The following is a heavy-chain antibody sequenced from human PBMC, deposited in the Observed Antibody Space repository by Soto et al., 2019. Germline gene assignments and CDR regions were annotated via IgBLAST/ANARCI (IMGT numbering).Heavy chain of an antibody. J-gene: IGHJ4*02. CDR1: GGTFSSYT. D-gene: IGHD2-21*01. V-gene: IGHV1-69*08. Sequence: QVQLVQSGAEVKKPGSSVKVSCKASGGTFSSYTISWVRQAPGQGLEWMGRIIPILGIANYAQKFQGRVTXXAYXSTSTAYMELSSLRSEDTAVYYCARDPSAGDSAGYWGQGTLVTVSS. CDR3: ARDPSAGDSAGY. CDR2: IIPILGIA.